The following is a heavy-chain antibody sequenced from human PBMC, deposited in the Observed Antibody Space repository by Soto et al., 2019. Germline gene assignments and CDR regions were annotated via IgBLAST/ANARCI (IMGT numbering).Heavy chain of an antibody. CDR1: GGSISSYY. V-gene: IGHV4-59*01. CDR3: AREPRRITIFGVAINDAFDI. CDR2: IYYSGST. D-gene: IGHD3-3*01. Sequence: SETLSLTCTVSGGSISSYYWSWIRQPPGKGLEWIGYIYYSGSTNYNPSLKSRVTISVDTSKNRFSLKLSSVTAADTAVYYCAREPRRITIFGVAINDAFDIWGQGTMVTVSS. J-gene: IGHJ3*02.